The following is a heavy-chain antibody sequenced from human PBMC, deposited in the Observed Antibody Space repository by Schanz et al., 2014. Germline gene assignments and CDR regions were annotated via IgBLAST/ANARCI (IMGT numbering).Heavy chain of an antibody. Sequence: DVQLLESGGGLVQPGGSLRLSCAASGFTFNSYAMTWVRQAPGKGLEWVSIISHSGGSKYYADSVKGRFTISRDNSENTLYLQMNSLSADGTAVSYCAKEMGYCSGCTCYDCYYYGLDVWGQGTTVTVSS. D-gene: IGHD2-15*01. V-gene: IGHV3-23*01. CDR1: GFTFNSYA. CDR3: AKEMGYCSGCTCYDCYYYGLDV. CDR2: ISHSGGSK. J-gene: IGHJ6*02.